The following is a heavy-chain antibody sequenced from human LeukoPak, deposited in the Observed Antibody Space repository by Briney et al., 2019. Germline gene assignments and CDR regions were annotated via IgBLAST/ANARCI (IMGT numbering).Heavy chain of an antibody. J-gene: IGHJ4*02. CDR1: GFTFSSYS. Sequence: GSLRLSCAASGFTFSSYSMNWVRQAPGKGLEWVSSISSSSSYIYYANSVKGRFTISRDNAKNSLYLQMNSLRAEDTAVYYCARALNYYDSSGYSWGQGTLVTVSS. D-gene: IGHD3-22*01. V-gene: IGHV3-21*01. CDR3: ARALNYYDSSGYS. CDR2: ISSSSSYI.